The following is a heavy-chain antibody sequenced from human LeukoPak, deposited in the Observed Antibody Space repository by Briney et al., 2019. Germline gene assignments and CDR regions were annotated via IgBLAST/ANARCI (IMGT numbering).Heavy chain of an antibody. Sequence: GGSLRLSCAASGFTFSSYAMSWVRQAPGKGLEWVSSISGSGGSTYYADSVKGQFTISRDNSKNTLYLHVYSLRVEDTAIYYCAKVRGQAVAGYFDYWGQGTLVTVSS. D-gene: IGHD6-19*01. CDR3: AKVRGQAVAGYFDY. CDR2: ISGSGGST. V-gene: IGHV3-23*01. CDR1: GFTFSSYA. J-gene: IGHJ4*02.